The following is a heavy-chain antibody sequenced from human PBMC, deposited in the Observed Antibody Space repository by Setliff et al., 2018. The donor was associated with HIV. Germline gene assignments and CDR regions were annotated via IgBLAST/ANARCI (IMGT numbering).Heavy chain of an antibody. CDR3: AHRPRGPSGAFDI. J-gene: IGHJ3*02. CDR1: GFSLSTNGVG. CDR2: IYWNANK. Sequence: SGPTLVNPTQTLTLTCTFSGFSLSTNGVGVSWIRQPPGKALEWLALIYWNANKRYSPSLKNRLTLTKDISKNQVVLTMTDVDPEDTATYYCAHRPRGPSGAFDIWGQGTLVTV. V-gene: IGHV2-5*01.